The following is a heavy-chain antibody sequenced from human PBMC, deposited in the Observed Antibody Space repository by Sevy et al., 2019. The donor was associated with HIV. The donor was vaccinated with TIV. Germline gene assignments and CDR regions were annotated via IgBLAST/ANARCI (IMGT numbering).Heavy chain of an antibody. Sequence: GGSLRLSCAASGFGFSDYTMIWVRRAPGKGLEWVSSISTIGTYKNYAASVKGRFTISRDNAKHSVSLQMDSLRPEDTAVYYCASNIVAAGMAYWGQGALVTVSS. J-gene: IGHJ4*02. CDR1: GFGFSDYT. V-gene: IGHV3-21*01. D-gene: IGHD5-12*01. CDR2: ISTIGTYK. CDR3: ASNIVAAGMAY.